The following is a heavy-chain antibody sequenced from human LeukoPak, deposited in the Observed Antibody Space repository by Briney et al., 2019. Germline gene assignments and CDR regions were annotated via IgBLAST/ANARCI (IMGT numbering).Heavy chain of an antibody. V-gene: IGHV3-49*04. CDR1: GFTFGDYA. CDR2: IRSKTYGGTT. D-gene: IGHD1-26*01. J-gene: IGHJ4*02. CDR3: GGGSFFDY. Sequence: PGGSLRLSCTTSGFTFGDYAMSWVRQAPGKGLEWVGFIRSKTYGGTTEYAASVKGRFTISRDDSKSIAYLQMNSLKTEDTAVYYCGGGSFFDYWGQGTLVTVSS.